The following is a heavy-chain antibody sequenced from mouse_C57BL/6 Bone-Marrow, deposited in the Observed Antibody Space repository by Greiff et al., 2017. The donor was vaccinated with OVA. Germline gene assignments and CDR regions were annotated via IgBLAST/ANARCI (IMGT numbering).Heavy chain of an antibody. CDR1: GYTFTSYG. Sequence: VMLVESGAELARPGASVKLSCKASGYTFTSYGISWVKQRTGQGLEWIGEIYPRSGNTYYNEKFKGKATLTADKSSSTAYMELRSLTSEDSAVYFCASYGSSLYYAMDYWGQGTSVTVSS. D-gene: IGHD1-1*01. V-gene: IGHV1-81*01. CDR2: IYPRSGNT. CDR3: ASYGSSLYYAMDY. J-gene: IGHJ4*01.